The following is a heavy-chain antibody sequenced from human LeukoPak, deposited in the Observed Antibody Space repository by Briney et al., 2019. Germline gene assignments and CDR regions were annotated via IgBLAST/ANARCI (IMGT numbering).Heavy chain of an antibody. D-gene: IGHD1-26*01. CDR3: ARLGTYFRATDF. CDR2: VHKSGSN. CDR1: LGSITSGYYY. Sequence: SETLSLSCTVSLGSITSGYYYWGWIRHSPGKGLGWIGTVHKSGSNYFNSSLKSRVIISIDTSKNQFSLNLISVTAADTAVYFCARLGTYFRATDFWGQGALVAVSS. V-gene: IGHV4-39*01. J-gene: IGHJ4*02.